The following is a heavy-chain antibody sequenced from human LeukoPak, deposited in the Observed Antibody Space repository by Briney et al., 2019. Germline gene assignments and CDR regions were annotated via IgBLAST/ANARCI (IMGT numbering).Heavy chain of an antibody. Sequence: SETLSLTCSVSGGSITNFFWTWIRQPAGKGLEYIGRIYASGSIDYNPSLKSRVTMSVDTSNNQFSLSLTSVTAADTALYFCARSARFNYFYMDVWGKGTSVTVSS. D-gene: IGHD2-15*01. J-gene: IGHJ6*03. CDR1: GGSITNFF. V-gene: IGHV4-4*07. CDR3: ARSARFNYFYMDV. CDR2: IYASGSI.